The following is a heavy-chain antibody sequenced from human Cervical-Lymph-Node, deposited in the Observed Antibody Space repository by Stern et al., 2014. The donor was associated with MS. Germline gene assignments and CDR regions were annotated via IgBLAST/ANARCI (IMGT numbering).Heavy chain of an antibody. CDR1: GYYFSAYW. CDR3: ARRVEMTTISWYFDL. V-gene: IGHV5-51*01. Sequence: EVQLVESGPEVKKSGESLKISCKGSGYYFSAYWIGWVRQMPGKGLEWMGIIYPGDSDTRYSPSFQGQVTISVDKSISTAYLQWSSLEASDTAIYYCARRVEMTTISWYFDLWGRGTRVTVSS. D-gene: IGHD5-24*01. J-gene: IGHJ2*01. CDR2: IYPGDSDT.